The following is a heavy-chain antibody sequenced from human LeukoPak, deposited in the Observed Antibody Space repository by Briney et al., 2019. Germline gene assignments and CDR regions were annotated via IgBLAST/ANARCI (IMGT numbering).Heavy chain of an antibody. CDR2: IYYSGST. V-gene: IGHV4-59*01. CDR3: ASLVTTSIHNWFDP. CDR1: GGSISSYY. J-gene: IGHJ5*02. D-gene: IGHD5-12*01. Sequence: PSETLSLTCTVSGGSISSYYWSWIRQPPGKGLEWIGYIYYSGSTNYNPSLKSPVTISVDTSKNQFSLKLSSVTAADTAVYYCASLVTTSIHNWFDPWGQGTLVTVSS.